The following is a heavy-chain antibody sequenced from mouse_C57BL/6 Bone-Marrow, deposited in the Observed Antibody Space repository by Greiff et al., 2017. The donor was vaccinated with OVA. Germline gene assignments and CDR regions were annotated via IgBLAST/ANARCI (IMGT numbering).Heavy chain of an antibody. CDR1: GYSITSGYY. D-gene: IGHD1-1*01. CDR2: ISYDGSN. Sequence: EVKLVESGPGLVKPSQSLSLTCSVTGYSITSGYYWNWIRQFPGNKLEWMGYISYDGSNNYNPSLKNRISITRDTSKNQFFLKLNSVTTEDTATYYCARDGSSYGYFDVWGTGTTVTVSS. CDR3: ARDGSSYGYFDV. J-gene: IGHJ1*03. V-gene: IGHV3-6*01.